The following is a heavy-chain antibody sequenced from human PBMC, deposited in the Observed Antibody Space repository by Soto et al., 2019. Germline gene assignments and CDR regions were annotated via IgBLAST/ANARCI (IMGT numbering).Heavy chain of an antibody. CDR2: IYYSGST. Sequence: SETLSLTCTVSGGSISSYYWSWIRQPPGKGLEWIGYIYYSGSTYYNPSLKSRVTISVDTSKNQFSLKLSSVTAADTAVYYCARRYGGNFDYWGQGTLVTVSS. CDR1: GGSISSYY. V-gene: IGHV4-59*12. J-gene: IGHJ4*02. CDR3: ARRYGGNFDY. D-gene: IGHD2-15*01.